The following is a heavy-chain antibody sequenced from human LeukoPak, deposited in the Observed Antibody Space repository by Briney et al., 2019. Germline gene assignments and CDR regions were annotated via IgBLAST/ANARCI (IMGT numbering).Heavy chain of an antibody. J-gene: IGHJ4*02. CDR3: ASPRGFSYGYFDY. CDR1: GDSISSSTHY. CDR2: IYYRKNT. D-gene: IGHD5-18*01. V-gene: IGHV4-39*01. Sequence: SETLSLTCAVSGDSISSSTHYWGWIRQPPGKGLEWIGSIYYRKNTYYNPSLKSRVTISADTSKNQFSLTLGSVSATDTAVYYCASPRGFSYGYFDYWGQGTLVTVSS.